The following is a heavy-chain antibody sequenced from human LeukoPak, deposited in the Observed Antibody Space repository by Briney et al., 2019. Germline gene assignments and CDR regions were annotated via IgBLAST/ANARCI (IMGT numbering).Heavy chain of an antibody. V-gene: IGHV5-51*01. CDR1: GYTFSSYW. CDR3: ARKGMMDGTYFDY. CDR2: IYPGDSDT. Sequence: EESLKISCKGSGYTFSSYWIVWVRQMPGKGLEWMGIIYPGDSDTRYSPSFQGQVTISADKSISTAYLQWNSLKASDTAMYYCARKGMMDGTYFDYWGQGTLVTVSS. J-gene: IGHJ4*02. D-gene: IGHD5-24*01.